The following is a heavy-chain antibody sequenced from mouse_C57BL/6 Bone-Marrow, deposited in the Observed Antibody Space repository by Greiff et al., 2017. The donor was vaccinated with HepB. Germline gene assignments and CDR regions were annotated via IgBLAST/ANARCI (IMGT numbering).Heavy chain of an antibody. D-gene: IGHD2-1*01. CDR3: ARGDYSYGNYGGWYFDV. V-gene: IGHV1-55*01. CDR2: IYPGSGST. J-gene: IGHJ1*03. CDR1: GYTFTSYW. Sequence: QVQLQQSGAELVKPGASVKMSCKASGYTFTSYWITWVKQRPGQGLEWIGDIYPGSGSTNYNEKFKSKATLPVDTSSSTAYMQLSSLTSEVSAVYYCARGDYSYGNYGGWYFDVWGTGTTVTVSS.